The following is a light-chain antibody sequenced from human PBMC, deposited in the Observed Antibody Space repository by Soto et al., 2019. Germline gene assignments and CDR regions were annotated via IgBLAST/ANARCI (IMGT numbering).Light chain of an antibody. CDR2: GTS. J-gene: IGKJ2*01. Sequence: EIVLTQSPDTLSLSPGERATLSCRASQSMTTSYLSWFQQKPGQAPRLLIYGTSVRATGTPDRFSGSGSGTDFTLTISRLEPEDFAVYYCQQYGSSLYTFGQGTKLEIK. CDR3: QQYGSSLYT. CDR1: QSMTTSY. V-gene: IGKV3-20*01.